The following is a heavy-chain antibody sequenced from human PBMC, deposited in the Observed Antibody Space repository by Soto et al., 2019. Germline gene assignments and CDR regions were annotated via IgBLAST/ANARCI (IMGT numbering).Heavy chain of an antibody. Sequence: SVKVSCKASGFTFSSSAVQWVRQARGQRLEWIGWIVVGSGNTNYAQKFQERVTITRDMSTSTAYMELTSLRSEDTAVYYCAADNDFWSGHYSFDYWGQGALVNV. D-gene: IGHD3-3*01. CDR3: AADNDFWSGHYSFDY. CDR1: GFTFSSSA. V-gene: IGHV1-58*01. J-gene: IGHJ4*02. CDR2: IVVGSGNT.